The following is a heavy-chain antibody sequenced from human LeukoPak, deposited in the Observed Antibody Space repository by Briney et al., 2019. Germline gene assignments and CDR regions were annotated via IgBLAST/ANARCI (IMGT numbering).Heavy chain of an antibody. V-gene: IGHV3-33*01. CDR3: GRDLAVGRPSFDS. CDR1: GFTFSSYG. Sequence: GSLRLSCTTSGFTFSSYGLHWVRQAPGKGLEWVADIWYHGRNQYYADSVKGRFTISRDNSKSTLYPQMNSLRVEDMAVYFCGRDLAVGRPSFDSWGQGTLVTVSS. J-gene: IGHJ4*02. D-gene: IGHD3/OR15-3a*01. CDR2: IWYHGRNQ.